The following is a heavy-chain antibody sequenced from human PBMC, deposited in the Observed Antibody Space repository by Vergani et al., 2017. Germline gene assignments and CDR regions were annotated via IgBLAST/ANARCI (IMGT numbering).Heavy chain of an antibody. V-gene: IGHV7-4-1*02. Sequence: QVQLVQSGSELKKPGASVKVSCKASGYTFTSYAMNWVRQAPGQGLEWMGWINTNTGNPTYAQGFTGRFVFSLDTSVSTAYLQISSLKAEDTAVYYCAGASGSSWYSMGYYYYYGMDVWGQGTTVTVSS. CDR2: INTNTGNP. CDR3: AGASGSSWYSMGYYYYYGMDV. CDR1: GYTFTSYA. D-gene: IGHD6-13*01. J-gene: IGHJ6*02.